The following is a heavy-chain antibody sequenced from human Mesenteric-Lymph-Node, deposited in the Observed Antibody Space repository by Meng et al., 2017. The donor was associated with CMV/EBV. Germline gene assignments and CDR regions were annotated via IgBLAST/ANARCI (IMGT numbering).Heavy chain of an antibody. CDR1: GFTVSTSY. CDR3: ARGEYCSGDCFYHFGMDV. V-gene: IGHV3-53*05. J-gene: IGHJ6*02. Sequence: GGSLRLSCAASGFTVSTSYLTWVRQAPGKGLESVAVIYSAGGTYYADSVKGRFTISRDNSKNTLYLQINSLRPEDTAVYYCARGEYCSGDCFYHFGMDVWGQGTTVTVSS. CDR2: IYSAGGT. D-gene: IGHD2-15*01.